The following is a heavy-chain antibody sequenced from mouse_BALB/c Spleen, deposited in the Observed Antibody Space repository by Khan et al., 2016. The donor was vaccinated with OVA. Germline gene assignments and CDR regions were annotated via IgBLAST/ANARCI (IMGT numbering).Heavy chain of an antibody. V-gene: IGHV1-77*01. Sequence: VKLKESGAELARPGASVKLSCKTSGYTFTDYNINWMRQRTGQGLEWIGEIYPGSDNTFYNEKFRGKATLTADKSSSTAYMQLSSLTSEDSAVYFCAREWAAWFPYWGQGTLVTVSA. CDR1: GYTFTDYN. CDR2: IYPGSDNT. J-gene: IGHJ3*01. CDR3: AREWAAWFPY.